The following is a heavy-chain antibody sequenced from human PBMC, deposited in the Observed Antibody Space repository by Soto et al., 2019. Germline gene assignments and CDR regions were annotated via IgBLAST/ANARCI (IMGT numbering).Heavy chain of an antibody. CDR2: IYPGDSDT. CDR1: GYSFTSYL. Sequence: XESLKISRKGSGYSFTSYLLVWVRQMPGKGLEWMGIIYPGDSDTRYSPSFQGQVTISADKSISTAYLQWSSLKASDTAMYYCARLPYCGGDCYIYFQNWGQGTLVTVSS. CDR3: ARLPYCGGDCYIYFQN. V-gene: IGHV5-51*01. D-gene: IGHD2-21*02. J-gene: IGHJ1*01.